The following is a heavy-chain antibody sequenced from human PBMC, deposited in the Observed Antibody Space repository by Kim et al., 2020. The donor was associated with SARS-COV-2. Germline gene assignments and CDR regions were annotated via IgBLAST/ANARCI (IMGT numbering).Heavy chain of an antibody. J-gene: IGHJ6*02. CDR3: ARDGVYRYYYGSGSYYQTQYYYYDGMDV. CDR2: IKQDGSEK. D-gene: IGHD3-10*01. CDR1: GFTFSSYW. Sequence: GGSLRLSCAASGFTFSSYWMSWVRQAPGKGLEWVANIKQDGSEKYYVDSVKGRFTISRDNAKNSLYLQMNSLRAEDTAVYYCARDGVYRYYYGSGSYYQTQYYYYDGMDVWGQGTPVTVSS. V-gene: IGHV3-7*01.